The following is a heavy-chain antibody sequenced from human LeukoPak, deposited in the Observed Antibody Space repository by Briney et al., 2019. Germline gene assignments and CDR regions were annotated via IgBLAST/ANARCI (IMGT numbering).Heavy chain of an antibody. Sequence: ASVKVSCKASGGTFSSYAISWVRQAPGQGLEGMGWISAYNGNTNYAQKLQGRVTMTTDTSTSTAYMELRSLRSDDTAVYYCARERGYSYGRGEFDYWGQGTLVTVSS. V-gene: IGHV1-18*01. D-gene: IGHD5-18*01. J-gene: IGHJ4*02. CDR3: ARERGYSYGRGEFDY. CDR1: GGTFSSYA. CDR2: ISAYNGNT.